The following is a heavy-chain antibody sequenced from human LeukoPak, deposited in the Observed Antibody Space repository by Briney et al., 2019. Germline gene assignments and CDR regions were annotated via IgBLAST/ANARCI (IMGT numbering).Heavy chain of an antibody. J-gene: IGHJ3*02. CDR3: VKDMGFDLLKDAFHI. CDR2: ISWDSGSQ. Sequence: GGSLRLSCVVSGFILDDYAMHWVRQVPGKGLEWVSSISWDSGSQAYTDSVKGRFTISRDNDKNSLYLQVNSLRPEDTAFYYCVKDMGFDLLKDAFHIWGQGTLVTVSS. CDR1: GFILDDYA. V-gene: IGHV3-9*01. D-gene: IGHD3-9*01.